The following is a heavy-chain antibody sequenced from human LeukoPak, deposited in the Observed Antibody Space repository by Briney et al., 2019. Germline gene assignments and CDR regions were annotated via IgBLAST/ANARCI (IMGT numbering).Heavy chain of an antibody. CDR2: IFSSGLT. J-gene: IGHJ5*02. Sequence: SETLSLTCTVSGASLNPYYWSWIRQPAGKELELIGRIFSSGLTNYNPSLMSRVTMSVDRSKNQFSLKLTSVTAAYTAVYYCAKDRSSRHYVDWFDPWGQGTLVSASS. CDR3: AKDRSSRHYVDWFDP. CDR1: GASLNPYY. D-gene: IGHD6-13*01. V-gene: IGHV4-4*07.